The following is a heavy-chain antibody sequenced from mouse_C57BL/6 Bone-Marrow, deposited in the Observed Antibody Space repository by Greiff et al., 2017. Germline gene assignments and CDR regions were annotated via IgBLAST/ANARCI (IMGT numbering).Heavy chain of an antibody. CDR2: IYPRSGNT. D-gene: IGHD2-1*01. Sequence: QVQLQQSGAELARPGASVKLSCKASGYTFTSYGISWVKQRTGQGLEWIGEIYPRSGNTYYNEKFKGKATLTADKSSSTAYMELRSLTSVDSAVYFCASIYYGNYGFAYWGEGTLVTVSA. J-gene: IGHJ3*01. V-gene: IGHV1-81*01. CDR1: GYTFTSYG. CDR3: ASIYYGNYGFAY.